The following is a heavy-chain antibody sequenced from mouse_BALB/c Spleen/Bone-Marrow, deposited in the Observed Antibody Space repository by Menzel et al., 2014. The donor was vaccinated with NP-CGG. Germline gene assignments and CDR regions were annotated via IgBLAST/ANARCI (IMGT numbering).Heavy chain of an antibody. CDR3: ASRGEVRRHYYAMDY. CDR2: IYPGSGST. Sequence: LVESGPELVKPGASVKMSCKASGYTFTDYVISWVKQRTGQGLEWIGEIYPGSGSTYYNEKFKGKATLTADKSSNTAYMQLSSLTSEDSAVYFCASRGEVRRHYYAMDYWGQGTSVPVSS. V-gene: IGHV1-77*01. J-gene: IGHJ4*01. D-gene: IGHD2-14*01. CDR1: GYTFTDYV.